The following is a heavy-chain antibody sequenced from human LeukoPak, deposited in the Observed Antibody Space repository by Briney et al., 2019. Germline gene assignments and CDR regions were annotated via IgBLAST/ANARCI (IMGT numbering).Heavy chain of an antibody. CDR1: GYTFTSYD. CDR2: MNPNSGNT. D-gene: IGHD3-10*01. J-gene: IGHJ4*02. V-gene: IGHV1-8*03. Sequence: GASVKVSCKASGYTFTSYDINWVRQATGQGLEWMGWMNPNSGNTGYAQKFQGRVTITRNTSISTAYMELSSLKASDTAMYYCARQRGMVRGVIDYWGQGTLVTVSS. CDR3: ARQRGMVRGVIDY.